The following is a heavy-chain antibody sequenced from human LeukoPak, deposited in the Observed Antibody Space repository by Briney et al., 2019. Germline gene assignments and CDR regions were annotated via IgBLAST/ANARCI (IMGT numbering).Heavy chain of an antibody. V-gene: IGHV1-2*02. CDR1: GFTFSGYY. CDR2: INPNSGGT. Sequence: ASVKVSCKASGFTFSGYYMHWVRQAPGQGFEWMGWINPNSGGTNFAQKFQGRVTMTRDTSINTVYMELSSLGSDDTAVYYCARESRDAAWSLDLWGQGTLVTVSS. D-gene: IGHD1-1*01. J-gene: IGHJ4*02. CDR3: ARESRDAAWSLDL.